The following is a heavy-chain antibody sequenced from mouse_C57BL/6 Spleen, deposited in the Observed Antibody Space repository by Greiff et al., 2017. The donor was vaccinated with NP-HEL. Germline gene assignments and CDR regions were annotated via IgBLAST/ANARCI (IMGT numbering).Heavy chain of an antibody. CDR2: IYPGDGDT. CDR3: ARSQRFYDYDDY. Sequence: QVQLQQSGPELVKPGASVKISCKASGYAFSSSWMNWVKQRPGKGLEWIGRIYPGDGDTNYNGKFKGKATLTADKSSSTAYMQLSSLTSEDSAVYFCARSQRFYDYDDYWGQGTLVTVSA. J-gene: IGHJ3*01. V-gene: IGHV1-82*01. CDR1: GYAFSSSW. D-gene: IGHD2-4*01.